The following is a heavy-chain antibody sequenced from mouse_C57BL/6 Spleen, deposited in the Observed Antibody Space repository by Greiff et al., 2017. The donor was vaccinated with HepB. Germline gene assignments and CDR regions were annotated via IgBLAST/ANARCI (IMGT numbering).Heavy chain of an antibody. V-gene: IGHV1-72*01. CDR1: GYTFTSYW. Sequence: QVQLQQPGAELVKPGASVKLSCKASGYTFTSYWMHWVKQRPGRGLEWIGRIDPNSGGTKYNEKFKSKATLTVDKPSSTAYMQLSSLTSEDSAVYYGARKGDSYYGVEDAMDYWGQGTSVTVSS. CDR2: IDPNSGGT. CDR3: ARKGDSYYGVEDAMDY. J-gene: IGHJ4*01. D-gene: IGHD2-3*01.